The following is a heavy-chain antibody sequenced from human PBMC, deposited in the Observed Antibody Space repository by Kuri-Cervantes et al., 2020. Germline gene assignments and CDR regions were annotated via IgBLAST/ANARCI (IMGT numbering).Heavy chain of an antibody. CDR3: ARRGERETFDY. D-gene: IGHD3-16*01. CDR1: GYSISSGYY. Sequence: SETLSLTCAVSGYSISSGYYWGWIRQPPGKGLEWIGSIYYSGSTYYNPSLKSRVTISVDTSKNQFSLKLSSVTAADTAVYYCARRGERETFDYWGQGTLVTVSS. V-gene: IGHV4-38-2*01. J-gene: IGHJ4*02. CDR2: IYYSGST.